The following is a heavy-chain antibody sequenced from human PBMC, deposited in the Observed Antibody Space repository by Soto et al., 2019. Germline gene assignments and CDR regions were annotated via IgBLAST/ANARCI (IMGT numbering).Heavy chain of an antibody. CDR3: ARAVRFYFSGIYYPQKYYYYYYGMDV. CDR1: GGSIGSGGYY. CDR2: IYYSGST. D-gene: IGHD3-10*01. V-gene: IGHV4-31*03. J-gene: IGHJ6*02. Sequence: SETLSLTCTVSGGSIGSGGYYWSWIRQHPGKGLEWIGYIYYSGSTYYNPSLKSRVTISVDTSKNQFSLKLSSVTAADTAVYFCARAVRFYFSGIYYPQKYYYYYYGMDVWGQGTTVTVSS.